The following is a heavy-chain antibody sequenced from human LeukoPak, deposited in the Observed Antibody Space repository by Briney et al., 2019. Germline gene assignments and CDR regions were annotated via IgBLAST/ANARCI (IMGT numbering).Heavy chain of an antibody. CDR1: SGSVSSGSYY. CDR2: ISYIGST. CDR3: ARAVGVGRGTYFDL. V-gene: IGHV4-61*01. Sequence: SETLSLTCTVSSGSVSSGSYYWSWIRQPPGKGLEWIGYISYIGSTNYNPSLKSRVTISVDTSKNQFSLKLSSVTAADTAVYYCARAVGVGRGTYFDLWGRGTLVTVSS. J-gene: IGHJ2*01. D-gene: IGHD1-1*01.